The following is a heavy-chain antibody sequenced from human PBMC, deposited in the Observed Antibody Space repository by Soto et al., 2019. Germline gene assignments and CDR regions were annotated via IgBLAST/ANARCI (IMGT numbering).Heavy chain of an antibody. Sequence: QVQLQESGPGLVKPSQTLSLTCTVSGGSISSGGYYWSWIRQHPGKGLEWIGYIYYSGSTYYNPSLKSRVTISVDTSKNQFSLKLSSVTAADTAVYYCARDTRVGVVTDARYYYYYYGMDVWGQGTTVTVSS. D-gene: IGHD3-3*01. CDR3: ARDTRVGVVTDARYYYYYYGMDV. CDR1: GGSISSGGYY. J-gene: IGHJ6*02. CDR2: IYYSGST. V-gene: IGHV4-31*03.